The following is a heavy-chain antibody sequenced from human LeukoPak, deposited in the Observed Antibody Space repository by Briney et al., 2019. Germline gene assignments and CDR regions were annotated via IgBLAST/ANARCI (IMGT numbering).Heavy chain of an antibody. CDR1: GFTFGDYA. D-gene: IGHD4-17*01. Sequence: PGRSLRLSCTASGFTFGDYAMSWFRQAPGKGLEWVGFIRSKAYGGTTEYAASVKGRFTISRNDSKSIAYLQMNSLKTEDTAVYYCTRVGDYGDYYGMDVWGQGTTVTVSS. V-gene: IGHV3-49*03. CDR2: IRSKAYGGTT. J-gene: IGHJ6*02. CDR3: TRVGDYGDYYGMDV.